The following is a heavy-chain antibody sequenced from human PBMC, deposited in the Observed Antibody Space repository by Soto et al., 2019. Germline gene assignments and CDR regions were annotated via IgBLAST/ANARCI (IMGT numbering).Heavy chain of an antibody. CDR2: ISYDGSNK. V-gene: IGHV3-30*18. J-gene: IGHJ4*02. D-gene: IGHD4-17*01. CDR1: GFTFSSYG. Sequence: GGSLRLSCAASGFTFSSYGMHWVRQAPGKGLEWVAVISYDGSNKYYADSVKGRFTISRDNSKNTLYLQMNSLRAEDTAVYYCAKSDHDYGDPMTRGGPVAYWGKGTLVTVSS. CDR3: AKSDHDYGDPMTRGGPVAY.